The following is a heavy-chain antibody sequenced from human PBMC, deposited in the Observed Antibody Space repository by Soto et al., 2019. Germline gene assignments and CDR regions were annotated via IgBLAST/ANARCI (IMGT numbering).Heavy chain of an antibody. CDR3: AKLIQDYDSRGSSL. CDR1: GVPFRSHY. D-gene: IGHD3-22*01. J-gene: IGHJ1*01. V-gene: IGHV3-30*18. CDR2: ISDDGSNK. Sequence: PLRLSGASAGVPFRSHYMHWVRPTPGKGLEWVAVISDDGSNKYYADSVKGPFTISRDNSKNTLYLQMTSLRAEDTAVYYCAKLIQDYDSRGSSLWGQGTLVTVFS.